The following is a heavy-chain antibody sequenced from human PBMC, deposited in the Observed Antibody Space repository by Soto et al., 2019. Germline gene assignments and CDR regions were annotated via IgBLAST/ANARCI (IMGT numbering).Heavy chain of an antibody. D-gene: IGHD6-6*01. Sequence: ESGGGLVQPGRSLRLSCAASGFTFDDSAMHWVRQAPGKGLEWVSGISWNSGSIGYADSVKGRFTISRDNAKNSLYLQMNSLRAEDTSFDYCAKRKYTYYSSSSGAFDIWGQGTMLTVSS. V-gene: IGHV3-9*01. CDR3: AKRKYTYYSSSSGAFDI. CDR1: GFTFDDSA. CDR2: ISWNSGSI. J-gene: IGHJ3*02.